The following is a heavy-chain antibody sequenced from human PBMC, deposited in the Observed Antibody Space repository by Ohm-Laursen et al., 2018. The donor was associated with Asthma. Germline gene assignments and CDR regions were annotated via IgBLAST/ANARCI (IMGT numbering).Heavy chain of an antibody. CDR3: ARDYYGSGAY. CDR1: GFTFSGYW. Sequence: SLRLSCTASGFTFSGYWMQWVRQAPGKGLVWVSRINSDGSSTTYADSVRGRFTISRDNAKNTLYLQINSLRAEDTAVYYCARDYYGSGAYWGQGTLDTVSS. D-gene: IGHD3-10*01. V-gene: IGHV3-74*01. J-gene: IGHJ4*02. CDR2: INSDGSST.